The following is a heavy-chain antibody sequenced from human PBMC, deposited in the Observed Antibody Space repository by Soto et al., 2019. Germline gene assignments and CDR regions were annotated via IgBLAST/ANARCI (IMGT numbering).Heavy chain of an antibody. V-gene: IGHV3-21*01. CDR1: GFTFSSYS. J-gene: IGHJ6*02. Sequence: KPGGSLRLSCAASGFTFSSYSMNWVRQAPGKGLEWVSSISSSSSYIYYADSVKGRFTISRDNAKNSLYLQMNSLRAEDTAVYYCLGEELVGRGYYYYGMDVWGQGTTVTVSS. CDR2: ISSSSSYI. CDR3: LGEELVGRGYYYYGMDV. D-gene: IGHD6-6*01.